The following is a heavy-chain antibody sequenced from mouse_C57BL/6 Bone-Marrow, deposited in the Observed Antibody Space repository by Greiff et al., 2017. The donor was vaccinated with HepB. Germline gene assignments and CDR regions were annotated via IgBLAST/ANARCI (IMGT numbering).Heavy chain of an antibody. CDR2: INLNNGGT. CDR3: ARSMITTRYFDV. J-gene: IGHJ1*03. D-gene: IGHD2-4*01. V-gene: IGHV1-22*01. Sequence: EVQLQQSGPELVKPGASVKMSCKASGYTFTDYNMHWVKQSHGKSLEWIGYINLNNGGTSYNQKFKGKATLTVNKSSSTAYMELRSLTYEDSAVYYCARSMITTRYFDVWGTGTTVTVSS. CDR1: GYTFTDYN.